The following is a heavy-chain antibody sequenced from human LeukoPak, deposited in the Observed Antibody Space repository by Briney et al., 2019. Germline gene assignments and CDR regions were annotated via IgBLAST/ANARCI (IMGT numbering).Heavy chain of an antibody. CDR2: INHNGNVN. J-gene: IGHJ4*02. Sequence: GGSLRLSCAASGFTFSSYWMNWARQAPGKGLEWVASINHNGNVNYYVDSVKGRFTISRDNAKNSLYLQMSNLRAEDTAVYYCATIPSGGWPEDYWGQGTLVTVSS. V-gene: IGHV3-7*03. D-gene: IGHD6-19*01. CDR3: ATIPSGGWPEDY. CDR1: GFTFSSYW.